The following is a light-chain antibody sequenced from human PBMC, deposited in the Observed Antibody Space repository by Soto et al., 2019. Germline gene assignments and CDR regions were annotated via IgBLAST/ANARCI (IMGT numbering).Light chain of an antibody. CDR1: QSVSSSY. CDR3: QQYGSSPPVT. V-gene: IGKV3-20*01. J-gene: IGKJ5*01. CDR2: GAS. Sequence: ELVLTQSPGTLSLSPGKRATLSCRASQSVSSSYLAWYQQKPGQAPRLLIYGASGRATGIPDRFSGSGSGTDFTLTISRLEPEDFAVYYCQQYGSSPPVTFGQGTRLEIK.